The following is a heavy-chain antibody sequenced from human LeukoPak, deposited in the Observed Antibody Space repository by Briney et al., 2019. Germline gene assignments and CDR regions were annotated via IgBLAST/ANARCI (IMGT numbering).Heavy chain of an antibody. D-gene: IGHD3-22*01. CDR1: GYTFTSYD. CDR3: ARVGYYDSSVRAQYYFDY. J-gene: IGHJ4*02. CDR2: MNPNSGNT. V-gene: IGHV1-8*03. Sequence: ASVKVSCKASGYTFTSYDINWVRQATGQGLEWMGWMNPNSGNTGYAQKFQGRVTITRNTSISTAYMELSSLRSDDTAVYYCARVGYYDSSVRAQYYFDYWGQGTLVTVSS.